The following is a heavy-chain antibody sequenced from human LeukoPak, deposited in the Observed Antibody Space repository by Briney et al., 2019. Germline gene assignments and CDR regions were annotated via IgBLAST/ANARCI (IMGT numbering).Heavy chain of an antibody. CDR1: GFAFSKFD. J-gene: IGHJ5*02. CDR2: ISSSGDT. Sequence: GGSLRLSCAASGFAFSKFDMHWVRQATEKGLEWVSGISSSGDTFYQDSVKGRFTISRENGENSLFLQLNSLRTGDTAVYYCVRALYNSGQFDPWGQGTLVTVSS. CDR3: VRALYNSGQFDP. D-gene: IGHD5-12*01. V-gene: IGHV3-13*04.